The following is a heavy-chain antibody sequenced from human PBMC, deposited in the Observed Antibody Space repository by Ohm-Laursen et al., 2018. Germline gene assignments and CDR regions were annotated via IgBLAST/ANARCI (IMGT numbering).Heavy chain of an antibody. CDR3: AKHFWSGFYTANFDY. D-gene: IGHD3-3*02. CDR1: GFTVSSNY. V-gene: IGHV3-53*01. CDR2: IYSGGST. Sequence: SLRLSCTAPGFTVSSNYMSWVRQAPGKGLEWVSVIYSGGSTYYADSVKGRFTISRDNSKNTLYLQLNSLRAEDTAVYYCAKHFWSGFYTANFDYWGQGTLVTVSS. J-gene: IGHJ4*02.